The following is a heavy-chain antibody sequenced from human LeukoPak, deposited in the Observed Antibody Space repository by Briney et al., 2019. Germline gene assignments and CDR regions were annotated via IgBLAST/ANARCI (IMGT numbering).Heavy chain of an antibody. D-gene: IGHD3-10*01. J-gene: IGHJ3*02. V-gene: IGHV4-34*01. Sequence: PSETLSLTCAVYGGSFSGYYWSWIRQPPGKGLEWIGEINHSGSTNYNPSLKSRVTISVDTSKNQFSLKLSSVTAADTAVYYCARDFDEFRVRGVIIDAFDIWGQGTMVTVSS. CDR2: INHSGST. CDR3: ARDFDEFRVRGVIIDAFDI. CDR1: GGSFSGYY.